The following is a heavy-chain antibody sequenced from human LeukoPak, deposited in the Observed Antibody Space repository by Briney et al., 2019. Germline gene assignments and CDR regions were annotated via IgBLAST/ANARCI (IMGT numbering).Heavy chain of an antibody. CDR1: GHSMNTFG. J-gene: IGHJ6*03. Sequence: GASVKVCCKTSGHSMNTFGITWVRQAPGQGLEWIGWMSSDNGNTNYADKFQGRVSITRDTSRTTAYMELRSLRSDDTAVYFCANVAKGRYFFYYMDVWGAGTTVTVCS. CDR2: MSSDNGNT. V-gene: IGHV1-18*01. CDR3: ANVAKGRYFFYYMDV. D-gene: IGHD5-12*01.